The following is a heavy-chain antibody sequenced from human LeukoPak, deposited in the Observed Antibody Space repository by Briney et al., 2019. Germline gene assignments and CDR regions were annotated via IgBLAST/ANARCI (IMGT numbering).Heavy chain of an antibody. CDR2: IKQDGSDK. V-gene: IGHV3-7*01. CDR3: ARVRCSSNSCFPDY. D-gene: IGHD2-2*01. Sequence: GGSLRLSCAASGFTFSDYYMSWIRQAPGKGLEWVANIKQDGSDKYYVDSVKGRFTISRDNAKNSLFLQMNSLRAEDTAVYYCARVRCSSNSCFPDYWGQGTLVTVSS. J-gene: IGHJ4*02. CDR1: GFTFSDYY.